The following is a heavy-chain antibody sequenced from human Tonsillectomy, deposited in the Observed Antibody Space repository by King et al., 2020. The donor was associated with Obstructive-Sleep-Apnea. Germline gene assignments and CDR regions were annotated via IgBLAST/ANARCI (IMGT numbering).Heavy chain of an antibody. Sequence: VQLVQSGAEVKKPGESLRISCKGSGYSFTSYWISWVRQMPGKGLEWMGRIDPSDSYSNYSPSFQGHVTISADKSISTAYLQWSSLKASDTAMYYCARHGLGAAGTEYFQHWGQGTLVTVSS. D-gene: IGHD6-13*01. CDR1: GYSFTSYW. CDR3: ARHGLGAAGTEYFQH. J-gene: IGHJ1*01. CDR2: IDPSDSYS. V-gene: IGHV5-10-1*03.